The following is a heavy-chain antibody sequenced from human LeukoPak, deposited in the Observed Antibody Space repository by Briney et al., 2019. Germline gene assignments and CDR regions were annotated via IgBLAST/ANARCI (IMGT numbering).Heavy chain of an antibody. Sequence: SETLSLTCTVSDGSISSSSYYWGWIRQPPGKGLEWIGSIYYSGSTYYNPSLKSRVTISVDTSKNQFSLKLSSVTAADTAVYYCARLVVVVAADAFDIWGQGTMVTVSS. CDR3: ARLVVVVAADAFDI. D-gene: IGHD2-15*01. J-gene: IGHJ3*02. V-gene: IGHV4-39*07. CDR2: IYYSGST. CDR1: DGSISSSSYY.